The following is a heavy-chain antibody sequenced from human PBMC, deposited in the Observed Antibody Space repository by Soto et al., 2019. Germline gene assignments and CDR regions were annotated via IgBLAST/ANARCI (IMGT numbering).Heavy chain of an antibody. CDR3: ARGGGFFDY. CDR2: ISISSSTR. Sequence: EVQLVESGGGLVQPGGSLRLSCAASGFTFSSYVINWLRQAPGKGLEWVSYISISSSTRYYADSVRGRFTISRDNAKNSLYLKMNSLRDEETAVYSCARGGGFFDYWGQGTLVTVSS. CDR1: GFTFSSYV. D-gene: IGHD3-10*01. J-gene: IGHJ4*02. V-gene: IGHV3-48*02.